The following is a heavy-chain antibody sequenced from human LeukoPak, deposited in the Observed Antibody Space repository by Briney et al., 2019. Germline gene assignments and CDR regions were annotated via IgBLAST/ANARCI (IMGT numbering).Heavy chain of an antibody. CDR3: ARDTPLDY. V-gene: IGHV3-9*03. CDR2: ISWNSGSI. Sequence: PGRSLRLSCAASGFTFDDYAMHWVRQAPGKGLEWVSGISWNSGSIGYADSVKGRFTISRDNDKNFLYLQMNSLRAEDMALYYCARDTPLDYWGQGTLVTVSS. J-gene: IGHJ4*02. CDR1: GFTFDDYA.